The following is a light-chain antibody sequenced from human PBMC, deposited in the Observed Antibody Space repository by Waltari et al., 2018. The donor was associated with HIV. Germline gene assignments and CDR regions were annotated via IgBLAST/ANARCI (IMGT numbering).Light chain of an antibody. CDR1: QSVSSL. V-gene: IGKV3-11*01. Sequence: ETVLTQSPATLSLSPGERATLSCRASQSVSSLLAWYQQKPGQAPRLLIYDASNRATGTPPRFSGSGYGTDFTLSISSLEPEDFAVYYCQQRSSWPLTFGGGTKVEIK. CDR2: DAS. J-gene: IGKJ4*01. CDR3: QQRSSWPLT.